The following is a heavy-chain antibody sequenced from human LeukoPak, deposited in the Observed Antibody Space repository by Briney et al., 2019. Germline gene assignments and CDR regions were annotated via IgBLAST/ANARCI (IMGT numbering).Heavy chain of an antibody. CDR3: ARLLIYTPCFDY. D-gene: IGHD3-16*01. CDR1: GGSISSGNYY. CDR2: VYTYGNT. Sequence: SETLSLTCTVSGGSISSGNYYWSWIRQPAGKGLEWIGRVYTYGNTNYNPSPKSRVTISIDTSRNQFSLKLSSVTAADTAVYYCARLLIYTPCFDYWSQGTLVTVSS. V-gene: IGHV4-61*02. J-gene: IGHJ4*02.